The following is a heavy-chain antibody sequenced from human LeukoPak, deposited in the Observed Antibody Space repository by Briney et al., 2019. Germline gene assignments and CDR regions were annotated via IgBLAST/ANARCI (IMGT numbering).Heavy chain of an antibody. CDR2: IKQDGSEK. CDR3: ASLKNSGWGNAFHF. D-gene: IGHD6-19*01. V-gene: IGHV3-7*01. Sequence: PGGSLRLSCAASGFTFSSYWMSWVRQAPGKGLEWVANIKQDGSEKYYVDSVKGRFTISRDNAKNSLYLQMNSLRAEDTAVYYCASLKNSGWGNAFHFWGQGTTVTVSS. CDR1: GFTFSSYW. J-gene: IGHJ3*01.